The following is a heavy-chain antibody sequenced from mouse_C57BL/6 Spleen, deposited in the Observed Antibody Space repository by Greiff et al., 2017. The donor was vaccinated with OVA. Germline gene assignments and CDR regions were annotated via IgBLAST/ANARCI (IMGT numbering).Heavy chain of an antibody. CDR2: INPNYGTT. V-gene: IGHV1-39*01. D-gene: IGHD1-1*01. CDR3: ARSGITTVVARRAMDY. Sequence: VQLKESGPELVKPGASVKISCKASGYSFTDYNMNWVKQSNGKSLEWIGVINPNYGTTSYNQKFKGKATLTVDQSSSTAYMQLNSLTSEDSAVYYCARSGITTVVARRAMDYWGQGTSVTVSS. CDR1: GYSFTDYN. J-gene: IGHJ4*01.